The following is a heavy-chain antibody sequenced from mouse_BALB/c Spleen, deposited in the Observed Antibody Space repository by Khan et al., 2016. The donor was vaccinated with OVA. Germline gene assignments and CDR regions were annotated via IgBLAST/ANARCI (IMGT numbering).Heavy chain of an antibody. J-gene: IGHJ4*01. Sequence: EVELVESGGGLVKPGGSLKLSCAASGFTFSIYTMSWVRQTPEKRLEWVATISSGGGDTYYPDSVKGRFTISGDNAKNNLYLQMSSLRSEDTAVYYCARSLIYYDYDGNAMDYWGQGTSVTVSS. CDR3: ARSLIYYDYDGNAMDY. CDR2: ISSGGGDT. V-gene: IGHV5-9*03. CDR1: GFTFSIYT. D-gene: IGHD2-4*01.